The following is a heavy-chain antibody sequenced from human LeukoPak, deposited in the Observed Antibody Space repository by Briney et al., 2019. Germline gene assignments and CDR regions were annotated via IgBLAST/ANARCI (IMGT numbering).Heavy chain of an antibody. D-gene: IGHD6-6*01. J-gene: IGHJ4*02. CDR3: ARGSGYSSSSYFDY. CDR2: ISYDGSNK. Sequence: TGGSLRLSCAASGFTFSSYAMHWVRQAPGKGLEWVAVISYDGSNKYYADSVKGRFTISRDNSKNTLYLQMNSLRAEDTAVYYCARGSGYSSSSYFDYWGQGTLVTVSS. CDR1: GFTFSSYA. V-gene: IGHV3-30*04.